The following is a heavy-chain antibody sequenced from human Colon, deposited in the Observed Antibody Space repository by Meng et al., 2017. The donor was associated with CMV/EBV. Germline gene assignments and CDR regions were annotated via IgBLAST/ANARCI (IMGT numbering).Heavy chain of an antibody. CDR2: SGKKDNSYIT. Sequence: GGSLRLSCAASGFTFSAYGMHWVRQAPGEGLQWIGRSGKKDNSYITEYAASVKGRFTISRDESKNSLYLQMNSLRTEDTAVYYCAAIPTDINRLLSGWGQGALVTVSS. J-gene: IGHJ4*02. V-gene: IGHV3-72*01. D-gene: IGHD2-2*02. CDR1: GFTFSAYG. CDR3: AAIPTDINRLLSG.